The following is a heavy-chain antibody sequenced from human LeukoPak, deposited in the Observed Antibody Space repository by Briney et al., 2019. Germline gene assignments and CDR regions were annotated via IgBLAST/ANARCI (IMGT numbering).Heavy chain of an antibody. CDR3: ATYTMETSLGYSSGWNYFDF. J-gene: IGHJ4*02. V-gene: IGHV3-21*01. CDR1: GFTFSSYA. D-gene: IGHD6-19*01. CDR2: ISSTSGYI. Sequence: GGSLRLSCAASGFTFSSYAMNWVRQAPGKGLEWVSPISSTSGYIWYSDSVKGRFTISRDNAKSSLYLQMNSLRAEDTAVYYCATYTMETSLGYSSGWNYFDFWGQGTLVTVSS.